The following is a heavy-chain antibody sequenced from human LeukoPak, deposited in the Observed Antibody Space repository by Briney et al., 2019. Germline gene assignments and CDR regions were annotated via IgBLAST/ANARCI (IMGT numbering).Heavy chain of an antibody. V-gene: IGHV3-74*01. CDR1: GLTFSSHW. J-gene: IGHJ4*02. Sequence: PGGSLRLSCAASGLTFSSHWMHWVRQAPGKGLVWVSRITNDGSSTTYADSVKGRFTISRDNSKKMLYLQLSSLRAEDTAVYYCARGGPDPGENYYFDYWGQGTLVTVSS. CDR2: ITNDGSST. CDR3: ARGGPDPGENYYFDY. D-gene: IGHD3-10*01.